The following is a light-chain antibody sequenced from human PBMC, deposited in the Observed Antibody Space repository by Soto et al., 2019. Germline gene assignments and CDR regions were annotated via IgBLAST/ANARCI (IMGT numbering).Light chain of an antibody. CDR2: DVS. Sequence: QSVLTQPRSVSGSPGQSVTISCTGTSSDVGGYNYVSWYQQHPGKAPKLMIYDVSKRPSGVPDRFSGSKSGNTASLTPSGLQAEDEADYYCCSYAGSYTVVFGGGTKLTVL. J-gene: IGLJ2*01. CDR1: SSDVGGYNY. CDR3: CSYAGSYTVV. V-gene: IGLV2-11*01.